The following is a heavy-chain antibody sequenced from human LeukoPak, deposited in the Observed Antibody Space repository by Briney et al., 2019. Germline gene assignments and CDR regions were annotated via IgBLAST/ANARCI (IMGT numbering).Heavy chain of an antibody. Sequence: SETLSLTCTVSGGSISSSSYYWGWIRQPPGKGLEWIGSIYYSGSTYYNPSLKSRVTISVDTSKNQFSLKLSSVTAADTAVYYCASKRITMIVVVTDNWFDLWGQGTLVTVSS. CDR3: ASKRITMIVVVTDNWFDL. J-gene: IGHJ5*02. CDR2: IYYSGST. D-gene: IGHD3-22*01. CDR1: GGSISSSSYY. V-gene: IGHV4-39*01.